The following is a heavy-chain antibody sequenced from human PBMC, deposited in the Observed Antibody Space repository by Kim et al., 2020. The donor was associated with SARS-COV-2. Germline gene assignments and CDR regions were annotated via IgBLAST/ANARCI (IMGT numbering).Heavy chain of an antibody. V-gene: IGHV6-1*01. CDR3: ARDFGYDYGDYTGMDV. Sequence: VKSRITINPDTSKNQFSLQLNSVTPADTAVYYCARDFGYDYGDYTGMDVWGQGTTVTVSS. D-gene: IGHD4-17*01. J-gene: IGHJ6*02.